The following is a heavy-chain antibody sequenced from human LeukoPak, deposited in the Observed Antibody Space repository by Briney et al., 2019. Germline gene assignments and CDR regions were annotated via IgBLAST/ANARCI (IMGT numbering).Heavy chain of an antibody. J-gene: IGHJ4*02. CDR3: ARASTGLFDY. V-gene: IGHV1-8*01. Sequence: ASVKVSCKASGYTFTSYDINWVRQATGQGLEWMGWMNPNSGNTGYARKFQSRVTMTRNTSISTAYMELSSLRSEDTAVYYCARASTGLFDYWGQGTLDTVSS. CDR1: GYTFTSYD. CDR2: MNPNSGNT.